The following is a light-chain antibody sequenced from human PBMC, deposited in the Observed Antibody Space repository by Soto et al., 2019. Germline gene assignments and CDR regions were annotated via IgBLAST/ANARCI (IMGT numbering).Light chain of an antibody. J-gene: IGKJ1*01. CDR3: LQVYSFPRT. V-gene: IGKV1-12*01. Sequence: DIQMTQSPSTLSASVGDRVTITCRASQSISSWLSWYQQKPGKAPKLLIYATSNLQRGVPSTFSGSGSGTDFTLTINTLHPEDFATYYCLQVYSFPRTFGQGTKVDIK. CDR2: ATS. CDR1: QSISSW.